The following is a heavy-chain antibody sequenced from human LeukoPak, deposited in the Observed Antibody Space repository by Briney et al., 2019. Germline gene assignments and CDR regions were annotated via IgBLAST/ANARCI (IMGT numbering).Heavy chain of an antibody. CDR1: AFSFSKFA. D-gene: IGHD1-26*01. CDR2: ISGSGGST. V-gene: IGHV3-23*01. J-gene: IGHJ4*02. Sequence: GGSLRLSCAASAFSFSKFALIWVRQAPGKGLEWVSAISGSGGSTYYADSVKGRFTISRDNSKNTLYLQMNSLRAEDTAVYYCAKGGRELLLDYWGQGTLVSVSS. CDR3: AKGGRELLLDY.